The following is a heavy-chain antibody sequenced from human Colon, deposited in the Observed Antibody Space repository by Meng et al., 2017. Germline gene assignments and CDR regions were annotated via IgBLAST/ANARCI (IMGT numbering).Heavy chain of an antibody. CDR1: RFTFSCYW. J-gene: IGHJ4*02. CDR2: SNSDGSST. D-gene: IGHD1-26*01. V-gene: IGHV3-74*01. CDR3: ARGCRTGSYSLCY. Sequence: VERVVSGEGLFTPVGSLTLSCASSRFTFSCYWMHWVRQVPGKGLVWVSRSNSDGSSTSYADAVKGRFTFSRDNAKDTLYLQMYSLRAEDTAVYFCARGCRTGSYSLCYWGQGTLVTVSS.